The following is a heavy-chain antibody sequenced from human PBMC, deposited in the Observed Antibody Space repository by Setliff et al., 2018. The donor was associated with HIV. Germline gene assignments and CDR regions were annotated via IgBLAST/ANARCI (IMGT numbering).Heavy chain of an antibody. Sequence: GESLKISCAASGFTVSTNYMSWVRQAPGKGLEWVSVIYSGGSTYYADSVRGRFTISRDNSKNTLYLQMNSLRAEDTAVYYCARGGNYHGGYYFDYWGQGTLVTVSS. V-gene: IGHV3-53*01. J-gene: IGHJ4*02. D-gene: IGHD1-26*01. CDR1: GFTVSTNY. CDR3: ARGGNYHGGYYFDY. CDR2: IYSGGST.